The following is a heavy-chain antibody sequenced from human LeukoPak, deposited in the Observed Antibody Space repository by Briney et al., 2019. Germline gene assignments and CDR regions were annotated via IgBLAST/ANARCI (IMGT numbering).Heavy chain of an antibody. CDR1: GFTFSSYA. J-gene: IGHJ4*02. Sequence: PGGSLRLSCAASGFTFSSYAMSWVRQAPGKGLEWVSAISGSGGSTYYADSVKGRFTISRDNSKNTLYLQMNSLRAEDTAVYYCAKDRQARIQLWLTEYLDYWGQGTLVTVSS. D-gene: IGHD5-18*01. CDR2: ISGSGGST. V-gene: IGHV3-23*01. CDR3: AKDRQARIQLWLTEYLDY.